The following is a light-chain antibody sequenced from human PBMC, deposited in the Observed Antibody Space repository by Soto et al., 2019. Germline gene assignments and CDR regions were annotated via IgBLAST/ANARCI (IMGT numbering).Light chain of an antibody. CDR2: GAS. V-gene: IGKV3-15*01. J-gene: IGKJ1*01. CDR1: QDIRSS. CDR3: QQYNDWPRT. Sequence: EIVMTQSPATLSVSPGERVTLSCRASQDIRSSLAWYQQKPGQAPRLLIYGASIRATGVPATFSGSGSGTEFTLTISGLQSEDFAFYYCQQYNDWPRTVGQGTKVDIK.